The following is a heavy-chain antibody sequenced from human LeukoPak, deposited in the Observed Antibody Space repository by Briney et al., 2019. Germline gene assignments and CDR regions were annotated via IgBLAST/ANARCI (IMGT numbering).Heavy chain of an antibody. CDR2: IEINIKNI. CDR3: VREISSNRAKYFDC. D-gene: IGHD2/OR15-2a*01. J-gene: IGHJ4*02. V-gene: IGHV3-48*04. Sequence: GGSQSLFCVASGSTLRNYSMNWVRQAPGKGLEWESYIEINIKNIYYIDSVKGRFTISRDISQSSLYLQMKSLRVEDTEVCDGVREISSNRAKYFDCWGQGTLVTVPS. CDR1: GSTLRNYS.